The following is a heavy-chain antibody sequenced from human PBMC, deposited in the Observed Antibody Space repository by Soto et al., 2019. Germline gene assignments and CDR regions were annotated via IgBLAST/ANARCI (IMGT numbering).Heavy chain of an antibody. J-gene: IGHJ4*02. CDR2: ISSSSTI. V-gene: IGHV3-48*04. D-gene: IGHD5-18*01. Sequence: GGSLRLSCAASGFTFSSYSMNWVRQAPGKGLEWVSYISSSSTIYYADSVKGRFTISRDNAKNSLYLQMNSLRAEDTAVYYCARGVGTWIQLWFDYWGQGTLVTVSS. CDR3: ARGVGTWIQLWFDY. CDR1: GFTFSSYS.